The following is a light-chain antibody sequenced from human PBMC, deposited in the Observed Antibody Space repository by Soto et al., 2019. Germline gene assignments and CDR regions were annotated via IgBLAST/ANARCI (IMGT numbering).Light chain of an antibody. CDR2: DTF. Sequence: EIVLMQSPGTLSLSPGEGATLSCRASQSVNNNYLAWYQQKPGQPPSILIFDTFRRATGVPDKFSGSVSGTYFTLNIISLEREDFGDYECQQYGSSQFTFGPRNKVNVQ. CDR3: QQYGSSQFT. CDR1: QSVNNNY. V-gene: IGKV3-20*01. J-gene: IGKJ3*01.